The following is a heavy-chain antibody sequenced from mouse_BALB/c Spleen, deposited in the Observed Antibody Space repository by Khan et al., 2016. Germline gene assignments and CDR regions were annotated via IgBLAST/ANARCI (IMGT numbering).Heavy chain of an antibody. CDR2: IRYSGST. Sequence: EVQLVETGPGLVKPYQSLSLTCTVTGYSITSDYAWNWIRQFPGNKLEWMGYIRYSGSTTYTPSLKNRISITRDTSKHQFFLQLYSVTTEDTATYYCTRSPTSTRYFDVWGAGTTVTVSS. J-gene: IGHJ1*01. CDR3: TRSPTSTRYFDV. D-gene: IGHD1-2*01. V-gene: IGHV3-2*02. CDR1: GYSITSDYA.